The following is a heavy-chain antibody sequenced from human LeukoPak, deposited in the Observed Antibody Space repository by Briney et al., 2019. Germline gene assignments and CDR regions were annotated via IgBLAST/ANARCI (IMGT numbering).Heavy chain of an antibody. J-gene: IGHJ5*01. D-gene: IGHD5-12*01. CDR2: ISGSGGTT. CDR3: AKSWQYNWFDS. CDR1: GFTFSTYA. V-gene: IGHV3-23*01. Sequence: GGSLRLSCAASGFTFSTYAMSWVRQAPGKGPEWVSDISGSGGTTYYAESVKGRFTISRDNSKNTLYLQMNSLRAEDTALYYCAKSWQYNWFDSWGQGTLVTVSS.